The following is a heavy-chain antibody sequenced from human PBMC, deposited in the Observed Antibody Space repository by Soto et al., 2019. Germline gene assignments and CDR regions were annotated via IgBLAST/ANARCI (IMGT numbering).Heavy chain of an antibody. J-gene: IGHJ4*02. V-gene: IGHV3-21*01. CDR2: ISSSSSYI. CDR3: ERDQKSSGSSDY. CDR1: GFTFSSYS. D-gene: IGHD1-26*01. Sequence: PGGSLRLSCAASGFTFSSYSMNWVRQAPGKGLEWVSSISSSSSYIYYADSVKGRFTISRDNAKNSLYLQMNSLRAEDTAVYYCERDQKSSGSSDYWGQGTLVTVSS.